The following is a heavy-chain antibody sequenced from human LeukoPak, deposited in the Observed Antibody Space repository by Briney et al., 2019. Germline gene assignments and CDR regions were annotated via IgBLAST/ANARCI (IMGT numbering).Heavy chain of an antibody. D-gene: IGHD5-12*01. CDR2: IIPILGIA. Sequence: ASVKVSCKASGYTFTSYDISWVRQAPGQGLEWMGRIIPILGIANYAQKFQGRVTITADKSTSTAYMELSSLRSEDTAVYYCASGSSIVATTKQADYWGQGTLVTVSS. CDR1: GYTFTSYD. V-gene: IGHV1-69*04. CDR3: ASGSSIVATTKQADY. J-gene: IGHJ4*02.